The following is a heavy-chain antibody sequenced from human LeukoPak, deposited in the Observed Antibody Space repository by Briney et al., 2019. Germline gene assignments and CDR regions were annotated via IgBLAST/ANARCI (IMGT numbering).Heavy chain of an antibody. D-gene: IGHD1-14*01. Sequence: GASVKVSFKSSGGTFSSYAISWVRQAPGQGLEWMGGIIPIFGTANYAQKFQGRVTITTDESTSTAYMELSSLRSEDTAVYYCARQTSGHYYYYYMDVWGKGTTVTVSS. V-gene: IGHV1-69*05. J-gene: IGHJ6*03. CDR3: ARQTSGHYYYYYMDV. CDR2: IIPIFGTA. CDR1: GGTFSSYA.